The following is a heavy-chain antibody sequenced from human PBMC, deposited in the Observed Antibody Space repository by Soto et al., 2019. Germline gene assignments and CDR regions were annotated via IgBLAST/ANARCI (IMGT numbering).Heavy chain of an antibody. D-gene: IGHD3-10*01. J-gene: IGHJ4*02. CDR2: IIPIFGTA. Sequence: QVQLVQSGAEVKKPGSSVKVSCKASGGTFSSYAISWVRQAPGQGLEWMGGIIPIFGTANYAQKFQGRVTINSDESTSTAYMQLSSLSSEDTAVYYCARAPGSFIFRGVEIECYYFDYLGQGTLVTVSS. CDR3: ARAPGSFIFRGVEIECYYFDY. CDR1: GGTFSSYA. V-gene: IGHV1-69*01.